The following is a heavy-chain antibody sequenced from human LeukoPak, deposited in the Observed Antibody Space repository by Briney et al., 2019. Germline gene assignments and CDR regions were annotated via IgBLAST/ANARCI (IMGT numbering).Heavy chain of an antibody. V-gene: IGHV4-39*01. CDR3: ARFSYYYDSSGYSGWFDP. Sequence: RSSETLSLTCTVSGDSISSSSYYWGWIRQPPGKGLEWIGSIYYSGSTYYNPSLKSRVTISVDTSKNQFSLKLSSVTAADTAVYYCARFSYYYDSSGYSGWFDPWGQGTLVTVSS. D-gene: IGHD3-22*01. CDR1: GDSISSSSYY. J-gene: IGHJ5*02. CDR2: IYYSGST.